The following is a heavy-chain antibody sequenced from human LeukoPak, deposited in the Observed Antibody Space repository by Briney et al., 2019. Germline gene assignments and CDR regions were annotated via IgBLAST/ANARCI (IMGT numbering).Heavy chain of an antibody. CDR2: INPDSGGT. J-gene: IGHJ4*02. Sequence: ASVKVSCKASGYXFTGYYIHWVRQAPGQGLEWMGWINPDSGGTHYAQKFQGRVTMTRDTSISTAYMELSRLRSDDTAVYYCARDPYDSSAYFDYWGQGTLVTVSS. D-gene: IGHD3-22*01. CDR3: ARDPYDSSAYFDY. V-gene: IGHV1-2*02. CDR1: GYXFTGYY.